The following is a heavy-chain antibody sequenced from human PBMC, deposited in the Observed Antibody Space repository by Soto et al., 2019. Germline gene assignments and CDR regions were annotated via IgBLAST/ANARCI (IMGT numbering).Heavy chain of an antibody. D-gene: IGHD3-16*01. V-gene: IGHV2-5*01. J-gene: IGHJ2*01. CDR2: IYWNDDK. CDR3: AHSYMVMRACYFDL. CDR1: GFSLSTSGVG. Sequence: SGPTLVNPTQTLTLTCTFSGFSLSTSGVGVGWIRQPPGKALEWLALIYWNDDKRYSPSLKSRLTITQDTSKNQVVLTMTNMDPVDTATYYCAHSYMVMRACYFDLWGRGTLVTVSS.